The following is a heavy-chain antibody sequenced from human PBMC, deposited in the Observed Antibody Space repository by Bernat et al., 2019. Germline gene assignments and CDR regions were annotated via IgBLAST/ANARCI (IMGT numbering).Heavy chain of an antibody. J-gene: IGHJ4*02. CDR2: ISSSSSST. Sequence: EVQLVESGGGLVQPGGSLRLSCAASGFTFSSYSMKWVRQAPGKGLEWISHISSSSSSTYYADSVKGRFTISRDNAKNSLYLQMSSLRAEDTAVYYCAKQLGYCSGGSCYFDYWGQGTLVTVSS. CDR3: AKQLGYCSGGSCYFDY. V-gene: IGHV3-48*01. CDR1: GFTFSSYS. D-gene: IGHD2-15*01.